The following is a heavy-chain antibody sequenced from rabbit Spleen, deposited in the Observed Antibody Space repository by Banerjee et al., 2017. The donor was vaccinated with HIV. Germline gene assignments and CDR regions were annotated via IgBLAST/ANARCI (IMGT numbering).Heavy chain of an antibody. V-gene: IGHV1S45*01. Sequence: LEDSGGGLVKPVGTLTITCTVSGFSFSSNWICWVRQAPGKGLEWIACIDTSDGDTDYAKWTKGRFTISKTSSTTVTLQMTSLTAADTATYFCGRSSNAGYEGYGYGSNLWGPGTLVTVS. CDR2: IDTSDGDT. D-gene: IGHD3-1*01. CDR3: GRSSNAGYEGYGYGSNL. CDR1: GFSFSSNW. J-gene: IGHJ4*01.